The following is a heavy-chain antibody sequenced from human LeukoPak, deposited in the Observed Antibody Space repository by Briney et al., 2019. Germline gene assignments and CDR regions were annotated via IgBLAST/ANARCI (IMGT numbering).Heavy chain of an antibody. J-gene: IGHJ4*02. CDR2: IWYDGSNK. CDR1: GFTFINYG. CDR3: ARKPLSYSDYEVDY. D-gene: IGHD4-17*01. Sequence: GGSLRLSCAASGFTFINYGMHWVRQPPGKGLEWVAVIWYDGSNKYYADSVKGRFTISRDNSKNTLYLQMNSLRAEDTAVYYCARKPLSYSDYEVDYWGQGTLVTVSS. V-gene: IGHV3-33*01.